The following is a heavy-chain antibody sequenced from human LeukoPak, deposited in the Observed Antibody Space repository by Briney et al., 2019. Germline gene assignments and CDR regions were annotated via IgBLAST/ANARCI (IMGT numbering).Heavy chain of an antibody. D-gene: IGHD3-9*01. CDR2: IRPEGTTT. CDR3: ARDLDWRLFDY. CDR1: GFTFRTYW. J-gene: IGHJ4*02. V-gene: IGHV3-74*03. Sequence: GGSLRLSCAASGFTFRTYWMYWVRQAPGKGLVWVSRIRPEGTTTAYADSVKGRFTISRDNAKNTLFLQMNSLSAEDTAVYDCARDLDWRLFDYWGQGTLVTVSS.